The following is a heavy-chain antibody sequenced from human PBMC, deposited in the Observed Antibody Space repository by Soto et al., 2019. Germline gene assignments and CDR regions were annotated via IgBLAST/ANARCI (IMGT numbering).Heavy chain of an antibody. D-gene: IGHD6-13*01. CDR3: ARDSGGSWIPGNGMDV. CDR2: IIPILGIA. Sequence: QVQLVQSGAEVKKPGSSVKVSCKASGGTFSSYTISWVRQAPGQGLEWMGRIIPILGIANYAQKFQGRVTITADKATSTAYMELSSQRSEDTAVYYCARDSGGSWIPGNGMDVWGQGTTVTVSS. J-gene: IGHJ6*02. CDR1: GGTFSSYT. V-gene: IGHV1-69*08.